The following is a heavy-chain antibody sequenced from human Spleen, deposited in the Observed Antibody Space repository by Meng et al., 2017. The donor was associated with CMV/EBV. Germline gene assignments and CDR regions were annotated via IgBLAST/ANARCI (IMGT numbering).Heavy chain of an antibody. CDR1: GYTFTGYY. D-gene: IGHD3-10*01. CDR3: VRGGVIIVPPVNIIRD. J-gene: IGHJ4*02. CDR2: INPSSGAT. Sequence: VSVKVSCKASGYTFTGYYMHWVRQAPGRGLEWMGWINPSSGATDYAQKFQGRITMTRDTSITTAYMDLNSLRSDDTAVYYCVRGGVIIVPPVNIIRDWGQGALVTVSS. V-gene: IGHV1-2*02.